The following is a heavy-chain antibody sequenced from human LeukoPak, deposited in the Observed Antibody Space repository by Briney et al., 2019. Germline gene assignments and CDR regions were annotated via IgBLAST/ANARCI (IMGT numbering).Heavy chain of an antibody. V-gene: IGHV2-70*11. CDR3: ARITYYYDSRGYTRNFDY. Sequence: GSGPTLVNPTQTLTLTCTFSGFSLSTSGMCVSWIRQPPGKALEWLSRIDWDDDKYYSTSLKTRLTISKDTSKNQVVLTMTNMDPVDTATYYCARITYYYDSRGYTRNFDYWGQGTLVTVSS. CDR1: GFSLSTSGMC. D-gene: IGHD3-22*01. CDR2: IDWDDDK. J-gene: IGHJ4*02.